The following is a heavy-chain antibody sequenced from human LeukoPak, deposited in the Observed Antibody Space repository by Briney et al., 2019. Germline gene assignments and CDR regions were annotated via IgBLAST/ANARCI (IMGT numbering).Heavy chain of an antibody. D-gene: IGHD3-9*01. V-gene: IGHV3-7*01. Sequence: PGGSLRLSCAASGFTFSSYWMSWVRQAPGKGLEWVANIKQDGSEKYYVDSVKGRFTISRDNAKNSLYLQMNSLRAEDTAVYYCARDINYDILTGYDYWGQGTLVTVSS. CDR1: GFTFSSYW. J-gene: IGHJ4*02. CDR3: ARDINYDILTGYDY. CDR2: IKQDGSEK.